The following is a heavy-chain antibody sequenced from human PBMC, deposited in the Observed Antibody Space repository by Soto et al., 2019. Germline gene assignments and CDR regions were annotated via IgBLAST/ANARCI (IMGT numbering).Heavy chain of an antibody. D-gene: IGHD1-26*01. Sequence: VQLVQSGAEVKKPGESLRISCKGSGYSFTNYWISWVRQMPGKGLEWMGRIDPSDSYTNYSPSFQGHVTISADKSITTAYLQWSSLEASDSAMYYCARYYSGSYYFDYWGQGTLVTVSS. CDR3: ARYYSGSYYFDY. V-gene: IGHV5-10-1*01. J-gene: IGHJ4*02. CDR1: GYSFTNYW. CDR2: IDPSDSYT.